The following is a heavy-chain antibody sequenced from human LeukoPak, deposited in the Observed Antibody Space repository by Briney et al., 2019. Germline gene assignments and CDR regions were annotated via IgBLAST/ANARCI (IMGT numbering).Heavy chain of an antibody. CDR3: ASTGRKYYYYYYMDV. CDR2: INHSEST. CDR1: GGSFSGYY. V-gene: IGHV4-34*01. J-gene: IGHJ6*03. D-gene: IGHD3-10*01. Sequence: SETLSLTCAVYGGSFSGYYWSWIRQPPGKGLEWIGEINHSESTNYNPSLKSRVTISVDTSKNQFSLKLSSVTAADTAVYYCASTGRKYYYYYYMDVWGKGTTVTISS.